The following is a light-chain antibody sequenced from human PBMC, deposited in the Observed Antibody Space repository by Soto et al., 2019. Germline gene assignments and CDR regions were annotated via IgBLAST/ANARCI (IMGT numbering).Light chain of an antibody. Sequence: SVLTQPPSASGTPGQRVTISCSGSSSNIGSNYVYWYQQLPGTAPKLLIYRNNQRPSGVPDRFSGSKSGTSASLAISGLRSEDEADYYCAAWDDSLSGYVFXTGTKVTVL. V-gene: IGLV1-47*01. CDR3: AAWDDSLSGYV. J-gene: IGLJ1*01. CDR2: RNN. CDR1: SSNIGSNY.